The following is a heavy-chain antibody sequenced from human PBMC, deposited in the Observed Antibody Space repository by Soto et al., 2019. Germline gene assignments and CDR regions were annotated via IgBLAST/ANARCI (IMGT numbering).Heavy chain of an antibody. J-gene: IGHJ4*02. V-gene: IGHV4-31*03. D-gene: IGHD2-2*01. Sequence: SETLSLTCTVSGGSISSGGYYWSWIRQHPGKGLEWIGYIYYSGSTYYNPSLKSRVTISVDTSKNQFSLKLSSVTAADTAVYYCAREVGYCSSTSCYELDYWGQGTLVTVSS. CDR1: GGSISSGGYY. CDR3: AREVGYCSSTSCYELDY. CDR2: IYYSGST.